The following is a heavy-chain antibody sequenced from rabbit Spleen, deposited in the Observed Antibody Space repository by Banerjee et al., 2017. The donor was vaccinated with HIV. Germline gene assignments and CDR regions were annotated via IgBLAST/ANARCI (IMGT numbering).Heavy chain of an antibody. V-gene: IGHV1S40*01. J-gene: IGHJ6*01. CDR3: ARDTGSSFSSYGMDL. Sequence: QSLEESGGGLVKPGGTLTLTCTVSGFSFSSSYYMCWVRQAPGKGLEWIGCIYAGNGGTTYYASWAKGRFTISKTSSTTVTLQMTSLTAADTATYFCARDTGSSFSSYGMDLWGQGTLVTVS. CDR2: IYAGNGGTT. D-gene: IGHD8-1*01. CDR1: GFSFSSSYY.